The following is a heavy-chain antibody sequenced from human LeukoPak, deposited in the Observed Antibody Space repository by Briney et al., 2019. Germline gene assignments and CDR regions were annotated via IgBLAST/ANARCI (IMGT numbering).Heavy chain of an antibody. CDR2: ISSSSSYI. CDR3: ARKDPRDAFDI. D-gene: IGHD2-15*01. Sequence: GGSLRLSCAASGFTFSSYSMNWVRQAPGKGLEWVSSISSSSSYIYYADSVKGRFTISRDNAKNLLYLQMNSLRAEDTAVYYCARKDPRDAFDIWGQGTMVTVSS. V-gene: IGHV3-21*01. CDR1: GFTFSSYS. J-gene: IGHJ3*02.